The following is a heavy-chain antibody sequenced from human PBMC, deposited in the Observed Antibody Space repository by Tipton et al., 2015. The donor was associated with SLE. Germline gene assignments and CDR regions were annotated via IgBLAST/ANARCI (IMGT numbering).Heavy chain of an antibody. D-gene: IGHD2-15*01. V-gene: IGHV3-23*01. CDR3: AKEAAGFCSGGSCYPLGH. Sequence: SLRLSCAASGFTFSSYAMGWVRQAPGKGLEWVSAVGGSGTRTYYADSVKGRFTISRDNSKNTLYAQMNSLRAEDTAVYYCAKEAAGFCSGGSCYPLGHWGQGTLVTVSS. CDR1: GFTFSSYA. CDR2: VGGSGTRT. J-gene: IGHJ1*01.